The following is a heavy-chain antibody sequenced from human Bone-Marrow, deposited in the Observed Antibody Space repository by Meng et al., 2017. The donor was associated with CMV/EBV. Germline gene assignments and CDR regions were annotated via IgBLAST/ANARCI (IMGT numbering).Heavy chain of an antibody. J-gene: IGHJ4*02. V-gene: IGHV1-2*02. Sequence: GGSLRLSCAASGYTFTGYYMHWVRQAPGQGLEWMGWINPNSGGTNYAQKFQGRVTMTRDTSISTAYMELSRLRSDDTAVYYCARDQRFLEWSFDYWGQGTLVTFYS. CDR2: INPNSGGT. D-gene: IGHD3-3*01. CDR1: GYTFTGYY. CDR3: ARDQRFLEWSFDY.